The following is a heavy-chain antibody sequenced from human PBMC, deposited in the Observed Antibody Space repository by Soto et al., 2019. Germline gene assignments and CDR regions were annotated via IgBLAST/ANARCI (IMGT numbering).Heavy chain of an antibody. CDR2: IWYDGSNK. J-gene: IGHJ6*02. D-gene: IGHD1-26*01. Sequence: PGGSLRLSCAASGFTFRSYGMHWVRQAPGKGLEWVAVIWYDGSNKYYADSVKGRFTISRDNSKNTLYLQMNSLRAEDTAVYYCARDRLVGAPRPDYGMDVWGQGTTVTVSS. CDR3: ARDRLVGAPRPDYGMDV. V-gene: IGHV3-33*01. CDR1: GFTFRSYG.